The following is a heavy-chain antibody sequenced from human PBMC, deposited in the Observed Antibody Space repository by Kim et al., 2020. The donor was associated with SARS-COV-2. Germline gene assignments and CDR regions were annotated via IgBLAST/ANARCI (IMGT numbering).Heavy chain of an antibody. D-gene: IGHD6-19*01. J-gene: IGHJ1*01. V-gene: IGHV3-23*01. CDR2: ISGSGDSA. CDR1: GFTFRTYA. Sequence: GGSLRLSCAASGFTFRTYAMSWVRQAPGKGLEWVSGISGSGDSAFYADSVKGRFTISRDNSKNILYLQMNSLRAEDTAVYYCAGGCRTGWYTSWDFQRGGQGSLV. CDR3: AGGCRTGWYTSWDFQR.